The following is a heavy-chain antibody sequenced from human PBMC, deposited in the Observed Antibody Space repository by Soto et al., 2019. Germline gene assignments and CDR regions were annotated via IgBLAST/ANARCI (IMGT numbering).Heavy chain of an antibody. Sequence: EVQLVESGGGLVKPGGSLRLSCAASGFTFSSYSMNWVRQAPGRGLEWVSSISSSTRYISYADSVRGRFAISRDNAKNSLSRQMNSLRAEDTAVYYCARGNSAEGPLGYWGQGTLVTVS. CDR2: ISSSTRYI. V-gene: IGHV3-21*01. CDR3: ARGNSAEGPLGY. CDR1: GFTFSSYS. J-gene: IGHJ4*02. D-gene: IGHD1-26*01.